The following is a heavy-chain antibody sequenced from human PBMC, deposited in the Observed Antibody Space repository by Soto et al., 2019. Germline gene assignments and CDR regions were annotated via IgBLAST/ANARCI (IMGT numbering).Heavy chain of an antibody. CDR2: TYYRSKWYN. D-gene: IGHD2-2*01. CDR3: ARTGGGSSTSCYGCYYYYGMEV. Sequence: SQTLSLTCAISGDSVFSNSAAWNWIRQSPSRGLEWLGRTYYRSKWYNDYAVSVKSRITINPDTSKNQFSLQLNSVTPEDTAVYYCARTGGGSSTSCYGCYYYYGMEVWGQGTTVTVSS. V-gene: IGHV6-1*01. J-gene: IGHJ6*02. CDR1: GDSVFSNSAA.